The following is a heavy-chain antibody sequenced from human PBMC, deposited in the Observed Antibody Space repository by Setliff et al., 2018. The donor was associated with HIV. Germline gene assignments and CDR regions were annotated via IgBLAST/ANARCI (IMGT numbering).Heavy chain of an antibody. V-gene: IGHV1-46*01. CDR1: GYTFTNYY. CDR3: VRPLNSPSDYFDY. CDR2: INPSGGSA. D-gene: IGHD1-20*01. Sequence: ASVKVSCKASGYTFTNYYMQWVRQAPGQGLEWMGIINPSGGSATYAQKFQGRVTMTRDTSTSTVYMELSSLKASDTAMYYCVRPLNSPSDYFDYWGQGTQVTVSS. J-gene: IGHJ4*02.